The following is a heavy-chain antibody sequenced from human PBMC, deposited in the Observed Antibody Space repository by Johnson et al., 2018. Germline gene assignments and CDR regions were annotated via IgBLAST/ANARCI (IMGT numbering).Heavy chain of an antibody. CDR3: ARAMVRGVNDAFDI. CDR2: IKQDGSEK. V-gene: IGHV3-7*01. CDR1: GFTFSRYW. Sequence: VQLVQSGGGLVQPGGSLRLPCAASGFTFSRYWMSWVRQAPGKGLEWVANIKQDGSEKYYVDSVKGRFTISRDNAKNSLYLQMNILRAEDTAVYYCARAMVRGVNDAFDIWGQGTMVTVSS. J-gene: IGHJ3*02. D-gene: IGHD3-10*01.